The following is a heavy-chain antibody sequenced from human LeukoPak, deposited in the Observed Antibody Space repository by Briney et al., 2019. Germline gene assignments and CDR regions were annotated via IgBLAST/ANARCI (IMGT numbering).Heavy chain of an antibody. V-gene: IGHV3-30*18. CDR2: ISYDGSNK. Sequence: GGSLRLSCAASGFTFSSYWMHWVRQAPGKGLVWVAVISYDGSNKYYADSVKGRFTISRDNSKNTLYLQMNSLRAEDTAVYYCAKDSGYDSLDYWGQGTLVTVSS. CDR1: GFTFSSYW. D-gene: IGHD5-12*01. J-gene: IGHJ4*02. CDR3: AKDSGYDSLDY.